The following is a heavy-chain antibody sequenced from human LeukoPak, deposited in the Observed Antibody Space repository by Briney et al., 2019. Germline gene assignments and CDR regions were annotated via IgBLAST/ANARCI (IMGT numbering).Heavy chain of an antibody. CDR1: GFTFDNYA. CDR3: AKCSAGYYNDAFDI. J-gene: IGHJ3*02. CDR2: ISGGGAKR. V-gene: IGHV3-23*01. Sequence: GGSLRLSCAASGFTFDNYAMNWVRQAPGTGLEWVSYISGGGAKRHYSDSVKGRFTISRDNPKNTLYLQINNLRAEDTAMYYCAKCSAGYYNDAFDIWGRGTMVTVSS. D-gene: IGHD3-10*02.